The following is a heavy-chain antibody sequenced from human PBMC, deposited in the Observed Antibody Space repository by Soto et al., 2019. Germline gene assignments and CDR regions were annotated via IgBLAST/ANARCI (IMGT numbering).Heavy chain of an antibody. CDR3: ARDRPYDATGLDY. V-gene: IGHV3-11*01. J-gene: IGHJ4*02. Sequence: QVQLVESGGGLAKPGGSLRLSCAASGFIFSDYYMTWIRQAPGKGLEWVAYISVSGSTIYYADSVEGRFTISRDNAKNSVFLQMTGLRADDTAVYYCARDRPYDATGLDYWGQGTVVTVSS. CDR2: ISVSGSTI. D-gene: IGHD2-15*01. CDR1: GFIFSDYY.